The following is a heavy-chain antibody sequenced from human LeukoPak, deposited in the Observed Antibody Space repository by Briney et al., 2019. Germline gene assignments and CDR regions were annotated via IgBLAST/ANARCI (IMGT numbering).Heavy chain of an antibody. Sequence: PGGSLRLSCAASGFTFSSYAMHWVRQAPGKGLEWVAVISYDGSNKYYADSVKGRFTISRDNSKHTLYLQMNSLTAEDTAIYYCAKAQGYCSGGSCYSSFDYWGQGTLVTVSS. CDR1: GFTFSSYA. J-gene: IGHJ4*02. V-gene: IGHV3-30*04. CDR2: ISYDGSNK. D-gene: IGHD2-15*01. CDR3: AKAQGYCSGGSCYSSFDY.